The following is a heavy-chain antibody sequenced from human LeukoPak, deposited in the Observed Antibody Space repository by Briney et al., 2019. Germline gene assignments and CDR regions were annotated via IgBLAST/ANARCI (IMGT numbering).Heavy chain of an antibody. V-gene: IGHV4-34*01. CDR3: ARGTVAAAAGYNWFDP. D-gene: IGHD6-13*01. Sequence: SETLSLTCAVYGGSFSGYYWSWIRQPPGKGLEWIGEINHSGSTNYNPSLKSRVTISVDTSKNQFSLKLSSVTAADTAVYYCARGTVAAAAGYNWFDPWGQGPLVIVSS. CDR1: GGSFSGYY. J-gene: IGHJ5*02. CDR2: INHSGST.